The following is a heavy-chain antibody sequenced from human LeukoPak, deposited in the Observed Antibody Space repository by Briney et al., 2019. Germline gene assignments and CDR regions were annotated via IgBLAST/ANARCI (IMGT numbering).Heavy chain of an antibody. D-gene: IGHD6-6*01. J-gene: IGHJ4*02. V-gene: IGHV3-21*01. CDR2: ISSSSSYI. Sequence: GGSLRLSCAASGFTFSSYSMNWVRQAPGKGLEWVSFISSSSSYIYYADSVKGRFTISRDNAKNSLYLQMNSLRAEDTAVYYCARDFQQLVDYWGQGTLVTVSS. CDR3: ARDFQQLVDY. CDR1: GFTFSSYS.